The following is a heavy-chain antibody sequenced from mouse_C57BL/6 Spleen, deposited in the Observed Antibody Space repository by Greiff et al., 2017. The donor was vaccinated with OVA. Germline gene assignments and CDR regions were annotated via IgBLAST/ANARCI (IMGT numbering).Heavy chain of an antibody. J-gene: IGHJ3*01. CDR3: ARHEIYYDYDAGAWFAY. Sequence: EVQVVESGGDLVKPGGSLKLSCAASGFTFSSYGMSWVRQTPDKRLEWVATISSGGSYTYYPDSVKGRFTISRDNAKNTLYLQMSSLKSEDTAMYYCARHEIYYDYDAGAWFAYWGQGTLVTVSA. CDR2: ISSGGSYT. V-gene: IGHV5-6*01. CDR1: GFTFSSYG. D-gene: IGHD2-4*01.